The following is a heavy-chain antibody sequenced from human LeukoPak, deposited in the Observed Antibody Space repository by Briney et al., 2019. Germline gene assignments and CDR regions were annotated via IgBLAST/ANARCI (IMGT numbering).Heavy chain of an antibody. CDR1: GGSISSGGYY. J-gene: IGHJ3*02. Sequence: SQTLSLTCTVSGGSISSGGYYWSWIRQHPGKGLEWIGYIYYSGSTYYNPSLKSRVTISVDTSKNQFSLKLSSVTAADTAVYYYASNVRSSGWKAFDIWGQGTMVTVSS. CDR2: IYYSGST. D-gene: IGHD3-22*01. CDR3: ASNVRSSGWKAFDI. V-gene: IGHV4-31*03.